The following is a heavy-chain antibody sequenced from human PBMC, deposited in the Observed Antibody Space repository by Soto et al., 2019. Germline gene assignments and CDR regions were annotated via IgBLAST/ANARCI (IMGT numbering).Heavy chain of an antibody. CDR1: GYTFTSYT. D-gene: IGHD1-1*01. CDR3: ARVRGATTGDTFAY. V-gene: IGHV1-3*01. Sequence: QVQLVQSGAEVKKPGASVKVSCKASGYTFTSYTIHWVRQAPGQRLEWMGYINAANENIKFAEKFQGRVTLTRDASASTVYLELDSLRPEDTAVYSCARVRGATTGDTFAYWGQGTLVTVSS. CDR2: INAANENI. J-gene: IGHJ4*02.